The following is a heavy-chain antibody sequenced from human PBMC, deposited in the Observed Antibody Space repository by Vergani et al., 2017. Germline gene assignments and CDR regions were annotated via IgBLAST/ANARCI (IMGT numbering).Heavy chain of an antibody. Sequence: EVQLLQSGGGVIQPGGSVRLSCAASGFTFSACPMTWVRRAPGKGLEWVSAISARYPSTYYADSVKVRVTISRDNSKNMLYLQMNSLSAEDTAVYYGAGLSYDTTPYWQGGYDCWGQGTLVSVSS. CDR3: AGLSYDTTPYWQGGYDC. J-gene: IGHJ4*02. D-gene: IGHD3-22*01. CDR1: GFTFSACP. V-gene: IGHV3-23*01. CDR2: ISARYPST.